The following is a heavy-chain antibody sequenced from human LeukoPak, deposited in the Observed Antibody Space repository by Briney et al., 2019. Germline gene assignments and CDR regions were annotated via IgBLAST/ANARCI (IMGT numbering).Heavy chain of an antibody. CDR3: VRGYCRSTTCHGTY. J-gene: IGHJ4*02. Sequence: PGGSLRLSCAASGFIFGSYGMHWVRQAPGKGLEWVAVISYDGSNKYYADSVKGRFTISRDNSKNTLYLQMSSLRTEDTAVYYCVRGYCRSTTCHGTYWGQGTLVTVSS. D-gene: IGHD2-2*01. CDR2: ISYDGSNK. CDR1: GFIFGSYG. V-gene: IGHV3-30*03.